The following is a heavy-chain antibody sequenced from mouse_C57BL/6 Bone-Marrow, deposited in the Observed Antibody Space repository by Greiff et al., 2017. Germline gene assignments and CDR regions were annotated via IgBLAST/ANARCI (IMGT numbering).Heavy chain of an antibody. CDR1: GYAFSSSW. V-gene: IGHV1-82*01. CDR2: IYPGDGDT. CDR3: AFYYGNPFDY. J-gene: IGHJ2*01. D-gene: IGHD2-1*01. Sequence: QVQLKESGPELVKPGASVKISCKASGYAFSSSWMNWVKQRPGKGLEWIGRIYPGDGDTNYNGKFKGKATLTADKSSSTAYMQLSSLTSEDSAVYVCAFYYGNPFDYWGQGTTLTVSS.